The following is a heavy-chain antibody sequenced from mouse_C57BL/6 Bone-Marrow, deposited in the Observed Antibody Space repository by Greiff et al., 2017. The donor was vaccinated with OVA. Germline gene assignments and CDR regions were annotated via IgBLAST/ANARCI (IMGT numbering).Heavy chain of an antibody. D-gene: IGHD1-1*01. CDR2: SRNKANDYTT. Sequence: EVQLVESGGGLVQSGRSLRLSCATSGFTFSDFYMEWVRQAPGKGLEWIAASRNKANDYTTEYSASVKGRFIVSRDTSQSILYLQMNALRAEDTAIYYCARDAGGSPFAYWGQGTLVTVSA. CDR3: ARDAGGSPFAY. J-gene: IGHJ3*01. CDR1: GFTFSDFY. V-gene: IGHV7-1*01.